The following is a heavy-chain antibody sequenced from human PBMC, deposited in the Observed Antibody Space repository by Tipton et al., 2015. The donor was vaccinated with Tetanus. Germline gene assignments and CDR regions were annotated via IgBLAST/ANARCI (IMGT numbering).Heavy chain of an antibody. CDR1: GASMSSSSYY. V-gene: IGHV4-39*07. D-gene: IGHD3-3*01. J-gene: IGHJ4*02. Sequence: TLSLTCNVSGASMSSSSYYWDWIRQPPGKGLEWIGEISHSGSSSYSPSLKSRVTISVDTSKNQFSLRLRSVTAADTAVYYCARANYNFPKKGPFDSWGQGTLVIVSS. CDR2: ISHSGSS. CDR3: ARANYNFPKKGPFDS.